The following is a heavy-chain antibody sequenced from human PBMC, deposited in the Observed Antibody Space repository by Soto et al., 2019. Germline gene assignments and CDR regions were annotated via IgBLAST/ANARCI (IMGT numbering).Heavy chain of an antibody. CDR1: CGSISSYY. CDR2: IYYSGST. V-gene: IGHV4-59*01. CDR3: ARGRRYYYDNTGPYYFEH. D-gene: IGHD3-22*01. J-gene: IGHJ4*02. Sequence: KPSETLSLTCTVSCGSISSYYWSWIRQPPGNELEWIAYIYYSGSTNYNPSLKSRVTISVDTSKNQFSLKLTSVTAADTAVYYCARGRRYYYDNTGPYYFEHWGQGTLVTVSS.